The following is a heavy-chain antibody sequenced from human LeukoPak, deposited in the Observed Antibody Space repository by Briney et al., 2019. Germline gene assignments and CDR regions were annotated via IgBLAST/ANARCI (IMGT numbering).Heavy chain of an antibody. J-gene: IGHJ4*02. Sequence: ASVKISCKASGYRFTSYDINWVRQATGQGLEWMGRMNPNSGNTGYSQKFQGRVTMTRNTSISTAFMELSSLRSEDTAVYYCARRNTIMVAGLDYWGQGTLVTVSS. CDR3: ARRNTIMVAGLDY. V-gene: IGHV1-8*01. CDR2: MNPNSGNT. D-gene: IGHD5-24*01. CDR1: GYRFTSYD.